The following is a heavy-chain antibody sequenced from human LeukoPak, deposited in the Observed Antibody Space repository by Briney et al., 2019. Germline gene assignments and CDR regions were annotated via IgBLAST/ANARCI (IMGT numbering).Heavy chain of an antibody. J-gene: IGHJ4*02. CDR2: ISDSGSN. V-gene: IGHV3-30*01. CDR3: SRGAQGSDGRTAFDH. Sequence: GGSLRLSCAASGFSFNTFAMHWVRQAPGKGLEWVAIISDSGSNYYAKSVEGRFTISRDNSRNTLSLQINSLATEDTAIYYCSRGAQGSDGRTAFDHWGQGTLVTVSS. D-gene: IGHD4-23*01. CDR1: GFSFNTFA.